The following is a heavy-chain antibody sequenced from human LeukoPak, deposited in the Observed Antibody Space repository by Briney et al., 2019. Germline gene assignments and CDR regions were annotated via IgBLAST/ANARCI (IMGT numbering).Heavy chain of an antibody. Sequence: GGSLRLSCAVSGFTFSNFWMSWVRQAPGRGLEWVANIHPEGNEKYHVGSVKGRFAISRDNARNSLFLQMNSLRAEDTAVYYCAKGLYYDFWSGTNWFDPWGQGTLVTVSS. CDR1: GFTFSNFW. D-gene: IGHD3-3*01. CDR3: AKGLYYDFWSGTNWFDP. CDR2: IHPEGNEK. V-gene: IGHV3-7*01. J-gene: IGHJ5*02.